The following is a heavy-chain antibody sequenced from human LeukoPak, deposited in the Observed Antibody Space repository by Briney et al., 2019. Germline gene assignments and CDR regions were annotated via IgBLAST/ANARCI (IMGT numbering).Heavy chain of an antibody. CDR2: ISSSSSTI. Sequence: GGSLRLSCAASGFTFSSYSMNWVRQAPGKGLEWVSYISSSSSTIYYADSVKGRFTISRDNAKSSLYLQMNSLRAEDTAVYYCARAPQFSITMIVEHGMDVWGQGTTVTVSS. CDR1: GFTFSSYS. V-gene: IGHV3-48*01. J-gene: IGHJ6*02. D-gene: IGHD3-22*01. CDR3: ARAPQFSITMIVEHGMDV.